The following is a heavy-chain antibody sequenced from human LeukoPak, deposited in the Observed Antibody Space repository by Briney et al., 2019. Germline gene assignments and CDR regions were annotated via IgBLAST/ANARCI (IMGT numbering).Heavy chain of an antibody. D-gene: IGHD6-19*01. CDR1: GYTFTSYG. J-gene: IGHJ4*02. CDR2: ISAYNGNT. V-gene: IGHV1-18*01. Sequence: ASVKVSCKASGYTFTSYGISWVRQAPGQGLEWMGWISAYNGNTNYAQNFQGRVTMTTDTSTSTAYMELRSLRSDDTAVYYCARDPPHSSGPTSPCFEYWGQGTLVTVSS. CDR3: ARDPPHSSGPTSPCFEY.